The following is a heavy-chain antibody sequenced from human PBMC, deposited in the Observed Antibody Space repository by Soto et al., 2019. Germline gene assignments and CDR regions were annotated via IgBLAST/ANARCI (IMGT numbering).Heavy chain of an antibody. CDR2: IYYSGST. J-gene: IGHJ5*02. D-gene: IGHD3-3*01. CDR1: GGSISSGDYY. CDR3: ARWWSGSRQGFDP. V-gene: IGHV4-31*03. Sequence: QVQLQESGPGLVKPSQTLSLTCTVSGGSISSGDYYWSWIRQHPGKGLEWIGYIYYSGSTYYNPSLKSSVTXAXAXXKTQFSLKLSSVTAADTAVYYCARWWSGSRQGFDPWGQGTLVTVSS.